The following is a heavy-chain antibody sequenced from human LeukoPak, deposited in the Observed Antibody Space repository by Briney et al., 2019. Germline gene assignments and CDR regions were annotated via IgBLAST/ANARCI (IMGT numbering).Heavy chain of an antibody. CDR1: GGSISGSSYY. Sequence: SETLSLTCTVPGGSISGSSYYWGWIRQPPGKGLEWIGSIYYSGSTYYNPSLKSRVTISVDTSKNQFSLKLSSVTAADTAVYYCARHYRGGGSKDWGQGTLVTVSS. V-gene: IGHV4-39*01. D-gene: IGHD2-15*01. CDR2: IYYSGST. CDR3: ARHYRGGGSKD. J-gene: IGHJ4*02.